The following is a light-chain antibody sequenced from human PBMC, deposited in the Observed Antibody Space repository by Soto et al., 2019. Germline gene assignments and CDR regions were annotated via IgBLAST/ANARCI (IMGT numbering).Light chain of an antibody. CDR3: TSYTSSSTLYV. V-gene: IGLV2-14*01. CDR2: DVR. CDR1: SSDVGGYNY. Sequence: QSVLTQSASVSGSPGQSITISCTGTSSDVGGYNYVSWYQQHPGKAPKLMIYDVRNRASGASNRFSGSKSGNTASLTISGLQAEDEADYYCTSYTSSSTLYVFGTGTKVTVL. J-gene: IGLJ1*01.